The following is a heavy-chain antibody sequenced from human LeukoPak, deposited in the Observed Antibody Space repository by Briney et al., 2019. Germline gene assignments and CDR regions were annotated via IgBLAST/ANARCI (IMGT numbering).Heavy chain of an antibody. CDR3: ARAEYSGSSPRIDP. J-gene: IGHJ5*02. CDR2: IIPTLGIA. Sequence: GASVKVSCKASGGTFSSYAISWVRQAPGQGLEWMGRIIPTLGIANYAQKFQGRVTITADKSTSTAYMELSSLRSEDTAVYYCARAEYSGSSPRIDPWGQGTLVTVSS. CDR1: GGTFSSYA. D-gene: IGHD1-26*01. V-gene: IGHV1-69*04.